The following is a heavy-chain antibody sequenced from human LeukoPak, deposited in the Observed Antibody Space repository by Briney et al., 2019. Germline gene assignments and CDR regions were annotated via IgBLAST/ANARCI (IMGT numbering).Heavy chain of an antibody. Sequence: PSETLSLTCTVSGGSVSSGSYYWSWIRQPPGKGLEWIGYIFYSGSTNYNPSLKSRVTISIDTSKNQFSLKLTSVTAADTAVYYCARDRSSGWLRGYFDYWGQGTLVTVSS. CDR3: ARDRSSGWLRGYFDY. J-gene: IGHJ4*02. CDR2: IFYSGST. CDR1: GGSVSSGSYY. V-gene: IGHV4-61*01. D-gene: IGHD6-19*01.